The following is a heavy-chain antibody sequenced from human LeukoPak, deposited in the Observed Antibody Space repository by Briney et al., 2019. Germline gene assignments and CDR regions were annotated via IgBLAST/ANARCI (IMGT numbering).Heavy chain of an antibody. CDR3: ARMRVGATFLYYYYYMDV. CDR2: INWNGGST. CDR1: GFTFDDYG. V-gene: IGHV3-20*04. D-gene: IGHD1-26*01. Sequence: RPGGSLRLSCAASGFTFDDYGMSWVRQAPGKGLEWVSGINWNGGSTGYADSVKGRFTISRDNAKNSLYLQMNSLRAEDTALYYCARMRVGATFLYYYYYMDVWGKGTTVTVSS. J-gene: IGHJ6*03.